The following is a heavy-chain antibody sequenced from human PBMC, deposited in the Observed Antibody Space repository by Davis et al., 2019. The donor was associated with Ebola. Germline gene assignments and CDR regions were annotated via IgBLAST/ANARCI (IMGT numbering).Heavy chain of an antibody. V-gene: IGHV3-30*02. CDR3: AKDELRGRDLSSLWLDY. CDR2: IRYDGTKK. Sequence: PGGSLRLSCAASAFTFSNYWMYWVRQAPGKGLEWVAFIRYDGTKKHYADSVKGRFTISRDNSRNTVSLQMNSLGVEDTAAYYCAKDELRGRDLSSLWLDYWGQGTLVTVSS. D-gene: IGHD3-10*01. J-gene: IGHJ4*02. CDR1: AFTFSNYW.